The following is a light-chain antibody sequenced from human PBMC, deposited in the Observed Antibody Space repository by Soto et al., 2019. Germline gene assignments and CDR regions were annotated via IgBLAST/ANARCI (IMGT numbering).Light chain of an antibody. CDR1: SSDVGTYNL. V-gene: IGLV2-23*01. J-gene: IGLJ2*01. CDR2: EGS. CDR3: GSFAGGSTLG. Sequence: QSALTQPASVSGSPGQSITISCTGTSSDVGTYNLVSWHQHHPGKAPKLIIYEGSKRPSGVSNGFSGSKSGNTAYLTISGLQAEDEGDYYCGSFAGGSTLGFGGGTKLTVL.